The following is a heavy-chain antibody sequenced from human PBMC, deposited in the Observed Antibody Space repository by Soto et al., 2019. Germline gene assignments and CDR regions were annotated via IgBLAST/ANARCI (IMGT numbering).Heavy chain of an antibody. Sequence: GGPVKGSCKASGYTFTSYGISWVRQGPGQGVEWVGWISAYNGNTNYAQKLQGRVTMTTDTSTSTAYMELRGLRSDDTAVYYCAILNQLRKTYYYDSSGYSLDYWGQGTLVTASS. CDR1: GYTFTSYG. CDR2: ISAYNGNT. V-gene: IGHV1-18*04. CDR3: AILNQLRKTYYYDSSGYSLDY. D-gene: IGHD3-22*01. J-gene: IGHJ4*02.